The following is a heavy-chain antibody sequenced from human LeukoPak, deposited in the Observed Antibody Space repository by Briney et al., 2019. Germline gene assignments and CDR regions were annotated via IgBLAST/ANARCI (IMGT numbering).Heavy chain of an antibody. V-gene: IGHV4-59*01. J-gene: IGHJ4*02. D-gene: IGHD4-11*01. CDR2: IYYSGST. CDR1: GGSISRYS. CDR3: ARSSPGDYSAYYFDY. Sequence: PSETLSPTCTVSGGSISRYSWSWIRQPPEKGLEWIGYIYYSGSTNYNPSLKSRVTISVDTSKNQFSLKLSSVTAADTAVYYCARSSPGDYSAYYFDYWGQGTLVTVSS.